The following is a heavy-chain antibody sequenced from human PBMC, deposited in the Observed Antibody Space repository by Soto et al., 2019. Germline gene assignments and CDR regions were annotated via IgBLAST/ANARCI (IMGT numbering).Heavy chain of an antibody. CDR2: IYYSGST. D-gene: IGHD3-22*01. CDR1: GGSISSSSYY. Sequence: SETLSLTCTVSGGSISSSSYYWGWISQPPGKGLEWIGSIYYSGSTYYNPSLKSRVTISVDTSKNQFSLKLSSVTAADTAVYYCARFRREYYYDSSGYYPLGYYYYGMDVWGQGTTVT. CDR3: ARFRREYYYDSSGYYPLGYYYYGMDV. V-gene: IGHV4-39*01. J-gene: IGHJ6*02.